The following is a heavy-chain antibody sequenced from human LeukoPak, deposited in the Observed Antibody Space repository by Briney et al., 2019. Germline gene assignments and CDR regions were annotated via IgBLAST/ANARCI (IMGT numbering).Heavy chain of an antibody. V-gene: IGHV3-23*01. J-gene: IGHJ6*02. CDR3: AKVGSSMSFYYYYGMDV. D-gene: IGHD6-13*01. Sequence: GSLRLSCAASGFTFSSYATSWVRQAPGKGLEWVSAISGSGGTTNYADSVKGRFTISRDNSKDTLYLQMDSLRAEDTAVYYCAKVGSSMSFYYYYGMDVWGQGTTVTVSS. CDR1: GFTFSSYA. CDR2: ISGSGGTT.